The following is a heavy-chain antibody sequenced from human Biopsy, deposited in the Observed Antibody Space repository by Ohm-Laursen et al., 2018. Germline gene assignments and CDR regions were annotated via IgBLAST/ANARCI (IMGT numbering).Heavy chain of an antibody. J-gene: IGHJ4*02. CDR1: GFTFSSSW. V-gene: IGHV3-7*01. D-gene: IGHD2-15*01. CDR2: IKEDGSEK. CDR3: ARAYPPPGRRLVVVAGDFDC. Sequence: SLRLSCTASGFTFSSSWMTWVRQAPGKGLEWVASIKEDGSEKFYVDSVKGRFTISRDNAKNSLYLQMNSLRAEDTAVYYCARAYPPPGRRLVVVAGDFDCWGQGTRVTVSS.